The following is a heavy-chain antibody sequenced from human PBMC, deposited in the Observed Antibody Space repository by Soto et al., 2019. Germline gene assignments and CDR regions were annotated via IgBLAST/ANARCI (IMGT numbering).Heavy chain of an antibody. J-gene: IGHJ6*02. CDR1: GFSFSDDA. CDR3: ARDVGTQLDFWSTSGMDV. V-gene: IGHV3-30-3*01. D-gene: IGHD3-3*01. Sequence: GGSLRLSCAVSGFSFSDDAMHWVRQAPGQGLEWVAVITYDGSNKYYADSVRGRFTISRDNSKGTLYLQMDSLIIDDTAVYYCARDVGTQLDFWSTSGMDVWGQGTTVTVSS. CDR2: ITYDGSNK.